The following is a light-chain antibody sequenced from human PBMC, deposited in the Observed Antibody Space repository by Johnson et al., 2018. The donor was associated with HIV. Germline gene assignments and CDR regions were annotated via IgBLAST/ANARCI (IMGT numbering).Light chain of an antibody. V-gene: IGLV1-51*02. Sequence: HSVLTQPPSVSAAPGQKVTISCSGSSSNIGNNYVYWYQQVPGTAPKLLIYEKNKRPSGIPDRFSASMSGTSATLDITGLQTGDEADYYCGTWDKSLNTGAVFGTGTKVTVL. CDR1: SSNIGNNY. J-gene: IGLJ1*01. CDR3: GTWDKSLNTGAV. CDR2: EKN.